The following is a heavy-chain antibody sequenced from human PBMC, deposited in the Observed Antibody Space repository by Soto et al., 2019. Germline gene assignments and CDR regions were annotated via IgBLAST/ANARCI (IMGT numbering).Heavy chain of an antibody. CDR3: AREASVLIPAAQPSRFDS. D-gene: IGHD2-2*01. J-gene: IGHJ4*02. Sequence: PGASVKVSCKGFGYSFMKYGINWVRQAPGQGLEWVGWISPYSGYTHSAQKFHGRLTLTTDTAASTAYMELRILRSADTALYYCAREASVLIPAAQPSRFDSWGQGTLVTVSS. V-gene: IGHV1-18*01. CDR1: GYSFMKYG. CDR2: ISPYSGYT.